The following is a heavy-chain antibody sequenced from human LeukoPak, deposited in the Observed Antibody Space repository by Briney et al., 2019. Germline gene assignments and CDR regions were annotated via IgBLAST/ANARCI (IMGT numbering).Heavy chain of an antibody. D-gene: IGHD2-15*01. J-gene: IGHJ4*02. CDR2: ISAHYGNT. Sequence: ASVKVSCKASGYIFTRYGISWVRQAPGQGLEWMGWISAHYGNTHYAQKFQDRVTMTTDTSTNTAYMELRSLRPDDTAVYYCARDFFHGHCSGLSCFLLDYWGQGSLVTVSS. CDR3: ARDFFHGHCSGLSCFLLDY. CDR1: GYIFTRYG. V-gene: IGHV1-18*04.